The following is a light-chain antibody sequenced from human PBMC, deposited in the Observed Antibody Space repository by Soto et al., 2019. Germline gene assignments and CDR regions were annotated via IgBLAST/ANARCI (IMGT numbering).Light chain of an antibody. J-gene: IGKJ1*01. V-gene: IGKV1-5*01. Sequence: DIQMTQSPSTLSAAVGDRVTITCRASQTISKWLAWYQQKPGQAPKLLIYDASTLESGVPSRFSGSGSGTDFSLTISSLQPVDFATYYCQQYTGCSQWTFGPGTKVEIK. CDR1: QTISKW. CDR2: DAS. CDR3: QQYTGCSQWT.